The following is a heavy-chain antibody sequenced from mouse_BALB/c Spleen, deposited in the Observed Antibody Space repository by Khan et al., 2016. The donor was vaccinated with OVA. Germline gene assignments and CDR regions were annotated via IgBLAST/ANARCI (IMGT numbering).Heavy chain of an antibody. D-gene: IGHD1-2*01. CDR1: GYSITSGYG. Sequence: EVKLLESGPGLVKPSQSLSLTCTVTGYSITSGYGWNWIRQFPGNKLEWMGYISYSGCTNYTPSLTSRISITRDTSKNQFFLQLNSVTTEDTATYYCARTARIKYWGQGTTLTVSS. V-gene: IGHV3-2*02. CDR3: ARTARIKY. CDR2: ISYSGCT. J-gene: IGHJ2*01.